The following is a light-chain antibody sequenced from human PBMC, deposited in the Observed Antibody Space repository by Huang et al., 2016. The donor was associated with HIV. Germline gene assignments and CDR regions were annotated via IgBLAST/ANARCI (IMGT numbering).Light chain of an antibody. CDR2: WAS. CDR1: QSLLYNSNNKNY. Sequence: DIVMTQSPDSLAVSLGERATINCKSSQSLLYNSNNKNYLAWSQQKPGQPPNLLIYWASSRKSGVPDRFSGSGSETDFTLTISSLQAEDVAVYYCQQHYSSPPTFGQGTKLEIK. J-gene: IGKJ2*01. CDR3: QQHYSSPPT. V-gene: IGKV4-1*01.